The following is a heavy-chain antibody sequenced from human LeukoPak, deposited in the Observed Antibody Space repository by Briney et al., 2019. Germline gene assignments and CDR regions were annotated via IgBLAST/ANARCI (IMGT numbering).Heavy chain of an antibody. CDR1: GFTFSSYA. CDR2: ISGSGGST. V-gene: IGHV3-23*01. Sequence: GGSLRLSCAASGFTFSSYAMSWVRQAPGKGLEWVSAISGSGGSTYYADSVKGRFTISRDNSKNTLYLQMYSLRAEDTAVYYCAKDGYSSGWYRGPTYFDYWGQGTLVTVSS. D-gene: IGHD6-19*01. J-gene: IGHJ4*02. CDR3: AKDGYSSGWYRGPTYFDY.